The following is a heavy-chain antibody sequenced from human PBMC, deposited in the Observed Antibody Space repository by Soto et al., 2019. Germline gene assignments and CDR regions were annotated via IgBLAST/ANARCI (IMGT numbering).Heavy chain of an antibody. Sequence: GASVKVSCKASGYTFTSYDINWVRQATGQGLEWMGWMNPNSGNTGYAQKFQGRVTMTRNTSISTAYMELSSLRSEDTAVYYCARVARFLEWLLGFGDYYHYYMDVWGKGTTVTVSS. J-gene: IGHJ6*03. V-gene: IGHV1-8*01. D-gene: IGHD3-3*01. CDR1: GYTFTSYD. CDR2: MNPNSGNT. CDR3: ARVARFLEWLLGFGDYYHYYMDV.